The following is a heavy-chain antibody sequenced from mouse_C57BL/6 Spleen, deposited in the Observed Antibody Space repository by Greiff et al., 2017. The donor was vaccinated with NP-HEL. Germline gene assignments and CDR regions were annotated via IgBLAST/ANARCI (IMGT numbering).Heavy chain of an antibody. V-gene: IGHV1-69*01. CDR3: ARGGLYYGNAMDY. CDR1: GYTFTSYW. J-gene: IGHJ4*01. Sequence: QVQLQQPGAELVMPGASVKLSCKASGYTFTSYWMHWVKQRPGQGLEWIGEIDPSDSYTTYNQKFKGKSTLTVDKSSSTAYMQLSSLTSEDSAVYYCARGGLYYGNAMDYWGQGTSVTVSS. CDR2: IDPSDSYT. D-gene: IGHD1-1*01.